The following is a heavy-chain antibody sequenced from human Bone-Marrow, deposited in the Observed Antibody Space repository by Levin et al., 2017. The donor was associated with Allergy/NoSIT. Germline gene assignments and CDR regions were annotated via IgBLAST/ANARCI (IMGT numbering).Heavy chain of an antibody. CDR1: GFNFGAYA. D-gene: IGHD4/OR15-4a*01. Sequence: GESLKISCEVSGFNFGAYAMNWVRQVPGKGLEWVSGVSIGHASYYSDSVKGRFITSRNNVKNTVFLQMDSLRVEDTAVYYCAKVADDYRPGGLYYMEVLGKGTSVTVSS. CDR2: VSIGHAS. V-gene: IGHV3-23*01. CDR3: AKVADDYRPGGLYYMEV. J-gene: IGHJ6*03.